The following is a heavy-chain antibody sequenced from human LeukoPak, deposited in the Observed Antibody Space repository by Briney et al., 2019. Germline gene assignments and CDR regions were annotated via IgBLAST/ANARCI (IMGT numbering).Heavy chain of an antibody. CDR2: IKSDGSIT. V-gene: IGHV3-74*01. CDR3: VASIKWTGVFDY. D-gene: IGHD1-14*01. Sequence: GGSLRLSCAASGFTFSNYWMHWVRQAPGKGLEWVSRIKSDGSITSYADSVKGRFTISRDNARNTVYLQMNSLRAEDTAVYYCVASIKWTGVFDYWGQGTLVTVSS. J-gene: IGHJ4*02. CDR1: GFTFSNYW.